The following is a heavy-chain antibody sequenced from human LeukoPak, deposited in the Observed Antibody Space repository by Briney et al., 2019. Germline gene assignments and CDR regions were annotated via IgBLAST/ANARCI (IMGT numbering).Heavy chain of an antibody. CDR3: ARGPSITMVRGGQWYYYMDV. V-gene: IGHV1-46*01. D-gene: IGHD3-10*01. J-gene: IGHJ6*03. Sequence: ASVKVSCKASGYTFTGYHMRWVRQAPGQGLEWMGIINPSGGSTNYAQKFQGRVTMTRDTSTNTVYMELSSLRSEDTAVYYCARGPSITMVRGGQWYYYMDVWGKGTTVTISS. CDR2: INPSGGST. CDR1: GYTFTGYH.